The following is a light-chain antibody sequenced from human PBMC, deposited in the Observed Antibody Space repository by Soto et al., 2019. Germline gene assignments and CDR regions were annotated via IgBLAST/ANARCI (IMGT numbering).Light chain of an antibody. CDR1: QGVSIK. Sequence: EIVMTQSPATLSVSPGARAPLSCRASQGVSIKLAWYPQRPGQAPRLLIYGASSRATGIPDRFSGSGSVTDFTISISRLETEDFAGYYCEKYGSSGTFGQGTKVDIK. CDR3: EKYGSSGT. J-gene: IGKJ1*01. CDR2: GAS. V-gene: IGKV3-20*01.